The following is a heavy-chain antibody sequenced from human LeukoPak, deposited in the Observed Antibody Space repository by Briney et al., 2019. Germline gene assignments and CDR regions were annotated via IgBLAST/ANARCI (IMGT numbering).Heavy chain of an antibody. Sequence: ASVKVSCKASGYTFTGYYMHWVRQAPGQGNEWMGRINTNSGGTNYEQKFQGRVTITRDTDNSTAYIELSRLRSDHTAVYYCARARDGYNPDFDYWGQGTLVTVSS. D-gene: IGHD5-24*01. CDR3: ARARDGYNPDFDY. J-gene: IGHJ4*02. CDR1: GYTFTGYY. CDR2: INTNSGGT. V-gene: IGHV1-2*06.